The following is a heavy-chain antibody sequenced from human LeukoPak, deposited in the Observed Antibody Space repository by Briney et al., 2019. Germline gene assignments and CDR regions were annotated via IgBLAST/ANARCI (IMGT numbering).Heavy chain of an antibody. CDR1: GYTFTHQW. CDR3: ARHSDVVGAI. Sequence: GESLKISCEASGYTFTHQWIGWVRQMPGTRLEWVGIIYPRDSDTIYSPSFQGHVTISADTSINTAYLEWRSLEASDTAMYYCARHSDVVGAIWGQGTQVTVSS. V-gene: IGHV5-51*01. CDR2: IYPRDSDT. J-gene: IGHJ4*02. D-gene: IGHD3-16*01.